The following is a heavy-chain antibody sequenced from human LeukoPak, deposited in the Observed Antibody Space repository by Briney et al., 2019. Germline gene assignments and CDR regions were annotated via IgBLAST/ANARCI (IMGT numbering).Heavy chain of an antibody. CDR1: GGTFSSYA. V-gene: IGHV1-69*04. Sequence: SVKVSCKASGGTFSSYAISWVRQAPGQGLEWMGRIIPILGIANYAQKFQGRVTITADKSTSTAYMELSSLRSEDTAVYHCARGVDGGNSDWFDPWGQGTLVTVSS. CDR2: IIPILGIA. CDR3: ARGVDGGNSDWFDP. D-gene: IGHD4-23*01. J-gene: IGHJ5*02.